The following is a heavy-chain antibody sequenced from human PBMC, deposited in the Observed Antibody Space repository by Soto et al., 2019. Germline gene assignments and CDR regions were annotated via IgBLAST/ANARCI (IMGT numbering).Heavy chain of an antibody. CDR1: GYTFTSYG. V-gene: IGHV1-18*01. CDR2: ISAYNGNT. J-gene: IGHJ6*02. Sequence: QVQLVQSGAEVKKPGASVKVSCKASGYTFTSYGISWVRQAPGQGLEWMGWISAYNGNTNYAQKLQGRVTMTTDTSTRTAYMERRSLRSDDTAVYYCARDIMVRGVVYYYYYGMDVWGQGTTVTVSS. CDR3: ARDIMVRGVVYYYYYGMDV. D-gene: IGHD3-10*01.